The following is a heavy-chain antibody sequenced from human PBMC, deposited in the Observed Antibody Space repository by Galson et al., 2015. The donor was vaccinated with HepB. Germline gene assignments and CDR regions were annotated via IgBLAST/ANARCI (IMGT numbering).Heavy chain of an antibody. CDR2: IYYSGST. V-gene: IGHV4-59*01. D-gene: IGHD5-12*01. CDR1: GGSISSYY. CDR3: ARERQGYSAYDPFDALDI. Sequence: SETLSLTCTVSGGSISSYYWSWIRQPPGKGLEWIGYIYYSGSTNYNPSLKSRVTISVDTSKNQFSLKLSSVTAADTAVYYCARERQGYSAYDPFDALDIWGQGTMVTVYS. J-gene: IGHJ3*02.